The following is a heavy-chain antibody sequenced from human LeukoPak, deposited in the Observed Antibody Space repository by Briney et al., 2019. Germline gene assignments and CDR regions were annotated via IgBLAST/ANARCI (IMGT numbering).Heavy chain of an antibody. CDR3: ARGRYDILTGYFQPTEDYYYYMDV. D-gene: IGHD3-9*01. J-gene: IGHJ6*03. V-gene: IGHV4-4*07. CDR2: IYTSGST. Sequence: SETLSLTCTVSGGSISSYYWSWIRQPAGKGLEWIGRIYTSGSTNYNPSLKSRVTMSVDTSKNQFSLKLSSVTAADTAVYYCARGRYDILTGYFQPTEDYYYYMDVWGKGTTVTVSS. CDR1: GGSISSYY.